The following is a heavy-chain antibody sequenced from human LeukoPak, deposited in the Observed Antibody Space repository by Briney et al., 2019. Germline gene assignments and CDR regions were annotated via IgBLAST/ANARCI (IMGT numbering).Heavy chain of an antibody. CDR3: AIRDTSMGELDY. V-gene: IGHV5-51*01. CDR2: IYAGGSDI. Sequence: GESLKISCKGSGYNFASYWIAWVRQMPGKGLEWMGVIYAGGSDIIYSPSFQGQVTLSADKSISTAYLQWSSLKASDTALYYCAIRDTSMGELDYWGQGTLVTVSS. D-gene: IGHD5-18*01. J-gene: IGHJ4*02. CDR1: GYNFASYW.